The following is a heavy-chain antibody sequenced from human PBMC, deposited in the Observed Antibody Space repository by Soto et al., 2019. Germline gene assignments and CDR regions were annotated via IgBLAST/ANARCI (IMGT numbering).Heavy chain of an antibody. CDR3: ARDPYGDYYFDY. D-gene: IGHD4-17*01. CDR2: IWYDGSNK. V-gene: IGHV3-33*01. J-gene: IGHJ4*02. Sequence: GGSLRLSCAASGFTFSSYGMHWVRQAPGKGLEWVAVIWYDGSNKYYADSGKGRFTISRDNSKNTLYLQMNRLRAEDTAVYYCARDPYGDYYFDYWGQGTLVTVSS. CDR1: GFTFSSYG.